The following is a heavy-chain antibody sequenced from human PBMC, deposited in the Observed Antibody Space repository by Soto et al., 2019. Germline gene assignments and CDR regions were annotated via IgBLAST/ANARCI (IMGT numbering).Heavy chain of an antibody. D-gene: IGHD3-10*02. CDR1: GFTFSSYG. CDR3: AKERLFGDSFDI. V-gene: IGHV3-30*18. Sequence: QVQLVESGGGVVQPGRSLRLSCAASGFTFSSYGMHWVRQAPGKGLDWVAVISYDGTNEYYADYVKGHFSISRDYSKHTLYFEINSVRAEDTAVYYCAKERLFGDSFDIWGQGRMVTVSS. J-gene: IGHJ3*02. CDR2: ISYDGTNE.